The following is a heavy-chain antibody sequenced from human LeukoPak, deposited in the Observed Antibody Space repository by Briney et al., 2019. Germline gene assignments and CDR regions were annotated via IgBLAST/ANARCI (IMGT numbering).Heavy chain of an antibody. CDR1: GFTFSDYY. CDR2: ISSSGSTI. V-gene: IGHV3-11*01. J-gene: IGHJ4*02. D-gene: IGHD6-19*01. CDR3: AKVGQWLGTPFDY. Sequence: NAGGSLRLSCAASGFTFSDYYMSWIRQAPGKGLEWVSYISSSGSTIYYADSVKGRFTISRDNAKNSLYLQMNSLRAEDTAVYYCAKVGQWLGTPFDYWGQGTLVTVSS.